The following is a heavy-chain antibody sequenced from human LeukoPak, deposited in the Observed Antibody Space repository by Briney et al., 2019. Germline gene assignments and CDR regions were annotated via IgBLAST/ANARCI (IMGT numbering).Heavy chain of an antibody. CDR3: AKGVVVVAATDY. J-gene: IGHJ4*02. Sequence: GGSLRLSCAASGFTFSSYSMNWVRQAPGKGLEWVSHITASGTAMFYADSVKGRFTISRDNAKNSLYLQMNSLRAEDTAVYYCAKGVVVVAATDYWGQGTLVTVSS. CDR1: GFTFSSYS. CDR2: ITASGTAM. V-gene: IGHV3-48*01. D-gene: IGHD2-15*01.